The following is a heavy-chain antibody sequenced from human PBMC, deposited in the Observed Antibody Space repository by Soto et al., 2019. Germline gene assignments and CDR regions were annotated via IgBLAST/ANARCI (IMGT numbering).Heavy chain of an antibody. V-gene: IGHV4-34*01. Sequence: QVQLQQWGAGLLKPSETLSLTCAVYGGSFSGYYWSWIRQPPGKGLEWIGEINHSGSTNYNPSLKSRVTISVDTSKNQFSLKLSSVTAADTAVYYCARAPDYGDYGKYYFDYWGRGTLVTVSS. J-gene: IGHJ4*02. D-gene: IGHD4-17*01. CDR1: GGSFSGYY. CDR3: ARAPDYGDYGKYYFDY. CDR2: INHSGST.